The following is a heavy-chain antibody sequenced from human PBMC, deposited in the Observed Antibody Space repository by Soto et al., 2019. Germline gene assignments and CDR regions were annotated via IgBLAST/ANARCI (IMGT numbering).Heavy chain of an antibody. V-gene: IGHV3-21*01. CDR2: ISSSSSYI. CDR3: ARDHTDYDFWSGPGYVRYYGMDV. D-gene: IGHD3-3*01. CDR1: GFTFSSYS. Sequence: EVQLVESGGGLVKPGGSLRLSCAASGFTFSSYSMNWVRQAPGKGLEWVSSISSSSSYIYYADSVKGRFTISRDNAKNSLYLQMNSLRAEDTAVYYCARDHTDYDFWSGPGYVRYYGMDVWGQGTTVTVSS. J-gene: IGHJ6*02.